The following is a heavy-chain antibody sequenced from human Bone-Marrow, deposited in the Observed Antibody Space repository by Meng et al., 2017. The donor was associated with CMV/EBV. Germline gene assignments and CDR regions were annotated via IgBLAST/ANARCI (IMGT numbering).Heavy chain of an antibody. CDR1: GGCISSYY. Sequence: QGQLQGPAPGMCKPSEFRPLTCIVSGGCISSYYWGWIRQPAGKGLEWIGRIYTSGSTNYNPSLKSRVTMSVDTSKNQFSLKLSSVTAADTAVYYCARGPPLGIAVAGSWFDSWGQGTLVTVSS. J-gene: IGHJ5*01. CDR2: IYTSGST. V-gene: IGHV4-4*07. CDR3: ARGPPLGIAVAGSWFDS. D-gene: IGHD6-19*01.